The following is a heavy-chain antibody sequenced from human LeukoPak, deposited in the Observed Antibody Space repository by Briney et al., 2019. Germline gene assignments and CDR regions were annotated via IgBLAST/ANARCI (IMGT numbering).Heavy chain of an antibody. CDR2: TYRIFGTA. CDR3: ARGHCSSTSCNNWFDP. V-gene: IGHV1-69*05. Sequence: ASVKVSCKGSGGTFTSYANSWVRQAPGQGLEWMGGTYRIFGTANYAQKFQGRVTITTDESTSTAYMELSSLRSGDTAVYYCARGHCSSTSCNNWFDPWGQGTLVTVSS. J-gene: IGHJ5*02. CDR1: GGTFTSYA. D-gene: IGHD2-2*01.